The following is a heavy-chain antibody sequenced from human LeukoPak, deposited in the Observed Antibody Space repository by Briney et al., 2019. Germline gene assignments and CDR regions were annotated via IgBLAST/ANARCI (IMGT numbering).Heavy chain of an antibody. CDR3: ARDEPSSSWTYFDY. V-gene: IGHV4-31*03. CDR1: GGSISSGGYY. CDR2: IYYSGST. D-gene: IGHD6-13*01. Sequence: KPSETLSLTCTVSGGSISSGGYYWSWIRQHPGKGLEWIGYIYYSGSTYYNPSLKSRVTISVDTSKNQFSLKLSSVTAADTAVYYCARDEPSSSWTYFDYWGQGTLVTVSS. J-gene: IGHJ4*02.